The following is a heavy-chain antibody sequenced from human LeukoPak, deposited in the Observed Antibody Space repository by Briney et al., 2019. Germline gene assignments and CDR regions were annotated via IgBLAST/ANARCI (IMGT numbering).Heavy chain of an antibody. CDR3: ASTQGPTTVHLRNAYYYYGMDV. D-gene: IGHD4-17*01. Sequence: GGSLRLSCAASGFTFSTYWMYWVRQAPGKGLEWVSVIYSGGSTYYADSVKGRFTISRDNSKNTPYLQMNSLRAEDTAVYYCASTQGPTTVHLRNAYYYYGMDVWGQGTTVTVSS. J-gene: IGHJ6*02. V-gene: IGHV3-53*01. CDR2: IYSGGST. CDR1: GFTFSTYW.